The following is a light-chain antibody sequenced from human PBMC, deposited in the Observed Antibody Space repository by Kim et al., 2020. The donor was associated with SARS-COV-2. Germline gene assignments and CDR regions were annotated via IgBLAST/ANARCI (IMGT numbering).Light chain of an antibody. CDR3: QTWGTGIVV. Sequence: ASVTLTCTLGSGHSSYASAWHQQQPEKGPRYLMKLNSDGSHSKGDGIPDRFSGSSSGAERYLTISSLQSEDEADYYCQTWGTGIVVFGGGTQLTVL. V-gene: IGLV4-69*01. CDR1: SGHSSYA. CDR2: LNSDGSH. J-gene: IGLJ2*01.